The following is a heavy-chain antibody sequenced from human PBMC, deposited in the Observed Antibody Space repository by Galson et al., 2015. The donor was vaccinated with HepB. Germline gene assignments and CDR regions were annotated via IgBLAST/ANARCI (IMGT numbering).Heavy chain of an antibody. D-gene: IGHD6-19*01. V-gene: IGHV3-23*01. CDR1: GFTFSSYA. CDR2: ISGSGGST. CDR3: AKGGNQWLRGYYFDY. Sequence: SLRLSCAASGFTFSSYAMSWVRQAPGKGLEWVSAISGSGGSTYYADSVKGRFTISRDNSKNTLYLQMNSLRAEDTAVYYCAKGGNQWLRGYYFDYWGQGTLVTVSS. J-gene: IGHJ4*02.